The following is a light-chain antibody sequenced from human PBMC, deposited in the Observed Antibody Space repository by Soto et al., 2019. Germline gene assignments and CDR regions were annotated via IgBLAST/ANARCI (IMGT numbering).Light chain of an antibody. CDR3: QQYGRSPFT. Sequence: DIQMTQSPSSLSASVGDRVTITCRASQSISSYLNWYQQKPGKAPKLLIYAASSLQSGVPDRFTGGGSGTDFVLTISRVEPEDFAVYYCQQYGRSPFTFGQGTKLQIK. V-gene: IGKV1-39*01. CDR1: QSISSY. J-gene: IGKJ2*01. CDR2: AAS.